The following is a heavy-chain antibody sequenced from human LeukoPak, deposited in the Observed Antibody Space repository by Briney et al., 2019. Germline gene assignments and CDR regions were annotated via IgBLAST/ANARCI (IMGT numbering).Heavy chain of an antibody. CDR2: IYYSGST. D-gene: IGHD3-9*01. J-gene: IGHJ4*02. CDR3: ARDSLYYDILTGYTPGLFDY. Sequence: SETLSLTCTVSGGSISSSSYYWGWIRQPPGKGLEWIGSIYYSGSTYYNPSLKSRVTISVDTSKNQFSLKLSSVTAADTAVYYCARDSLYYDILTGYTPGLFDYWGQGTLVTVSS. CDR1: GGSISSSSYY. V-gene: IGHV4-39*07.